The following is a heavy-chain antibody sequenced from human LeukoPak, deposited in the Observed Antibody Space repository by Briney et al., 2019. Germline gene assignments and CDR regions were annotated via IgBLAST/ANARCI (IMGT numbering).Heavy chain of an antibody. CDR3: ARDRGYQIDY. V-gene: IGHV3-48*04. J-gene: IGHJ4*02. CDR1: GFTFSSYS. Sequence: GGSLRLSCAASGFTFSSYSMNWVRQAPGKGLEWVSYISSSSSTIYQADSVKGRFTISRDNAKNTVYLQMNSLRVEDTAVYYCARDRGYQIDYWGQGTLVTVSS. CDR2: ISSSSSTI. D-gene: IGHD2-2*01.